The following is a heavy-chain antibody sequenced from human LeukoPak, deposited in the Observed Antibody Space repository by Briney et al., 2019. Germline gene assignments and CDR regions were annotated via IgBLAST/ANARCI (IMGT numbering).Heavy chain of an antibody. D-gene: IGHD4-17*01. CDR2: INPNSGGT. CDR1: GYTFTGYY. Sequence: ASVKVSCKASGYTFTGYYMHWVRQAPGQGLEWMGWINPNSGGTNYAQKFQGRVTMTRDTSISTAYMELSRLRFDDTAVYYCAREALTVTTVGHDAFDIWGQGTMVTVSS. CDR3: AREALTVTTVGHDAFDI. J-gene: IGHJ3*02. V-gene: IGHV1-2*02.